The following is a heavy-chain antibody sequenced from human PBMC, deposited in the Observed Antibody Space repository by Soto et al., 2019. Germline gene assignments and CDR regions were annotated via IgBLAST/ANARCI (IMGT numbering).Heavy chain of an antibody. D-gene: IGHD6-19*01. V-gene: IGHV1-18*04. CDR2: ISAYNGNT. J-gene: IGHJ4*02. CDR1: GYTLTSYG. Sequence: GASVKVSCKASGYTLTSYGISWVRQAPGQGLEWMGWISAYNGNTNYAQKLQGRVTMTTDTSTSTAYMELRSLRSDDTAVYYCAREDSSGSLDYFDYWGQGTLVTVPQ. CDR3: AREDSSGSLDYFDY.